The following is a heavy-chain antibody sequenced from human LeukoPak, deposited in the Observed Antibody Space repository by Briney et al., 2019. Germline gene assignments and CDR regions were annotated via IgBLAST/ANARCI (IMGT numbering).Heavy chain of an antibody. D-gene: IGHD2-15*01. CDR3: ARLTTLLSPNVDAFDI. CDR1: GYSFTTYW. V-gene: IGHV5-51*01. Sequence: GESLKISCKGSGYSFTTYWVGWVRQMPGKGLELMGLIYPGDSDTRYSPSFQGQVTISADKSINTAYVQWSGLKASDSAMYYCARLTTLLSPNVDAFDIWGQGTLVTVSS. CDR2: IYPGDSDT. J-gene: IGHJ3*02.